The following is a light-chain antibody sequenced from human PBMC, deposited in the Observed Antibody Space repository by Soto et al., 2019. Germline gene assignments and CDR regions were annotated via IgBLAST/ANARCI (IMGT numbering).Light chain of an antibody. CDR3: CSYAQGV. V-gene: IGLV2-23*01. CDR1: SSDVGSYNL. Sequence: QSALTQPASVSGSPGQSITISCTGTSSDVGSYNLVSWYQQHPGKAPKLMIYEGSKRPSGVSNRFSGSKSGNTASLTISGLQAEDEADHYCCSYAQGVFGGGTKLTVL. J-gene: IGLJ2*01. CDR2: EGS.